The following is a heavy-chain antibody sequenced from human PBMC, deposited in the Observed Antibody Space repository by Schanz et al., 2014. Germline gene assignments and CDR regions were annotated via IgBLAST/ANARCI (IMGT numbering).Heavy chain of an antibody. J-gene: IGHJ4*02. Sequence: QVQLLQSGAEVKKPGASMKVSCKASGYTFTTYYMLWVRQAPGQGLEWMGRIIPILGIANYAQKFQGRVTITADKSTFTAYMDVSSLRSEDTAVYYCARDQSPYTNSSDVRYFDYWGQGSLVTVSS. D-gene: IGHD6-6*01. CDR2: IIPILGIA. CDR1: GYTFTTYY. CDR3: ARDQSPYTNSSDVRYFDY. V-gene: IGHV1-69*09.